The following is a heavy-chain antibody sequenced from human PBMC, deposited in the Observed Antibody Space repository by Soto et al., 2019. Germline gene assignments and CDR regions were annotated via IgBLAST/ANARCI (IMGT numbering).Heavy chain of an antibody. J-gene: IGHJ4*02. CDR1: GFTFSDYG. D-gene: IGHD6-13*01. V-gene: IGHV3-23*01. CDR2: ITSSGSNT. Sequence: GRSLRLSCAASGFTFSDYGMSWVRQAPGKGLEWVSSITSSGSNTYYVDSVKGRFTISRDNSKNTLYLQMNSLTVEDTAVYYCAKEQGRVAAALDYWGQGTLVTVSS. CDR3: AKEQGRVAAALDY.